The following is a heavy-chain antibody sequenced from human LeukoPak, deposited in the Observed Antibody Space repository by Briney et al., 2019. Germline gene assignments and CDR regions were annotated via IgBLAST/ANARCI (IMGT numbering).Heavy chain of an antibody. J-gene: IGHJ4*02. CDR3: ARGSWIQLWSWFDY. Sequence: PGGPLRLSCAASGFTFSSYAMHWVRQAPGKGLEWVAVISYDGSNKYYADSVKGRFTISRDNSKNTLYLQMNSLRAEDTAVYYCARGSWIQLWSWFDYWGQGTLVTVSS. CDR2: ISYDGSNK. V-gene: IGHV3-30-3*01. CDR1: GFTFSSYA. D-gene: IGHD5-18*01.